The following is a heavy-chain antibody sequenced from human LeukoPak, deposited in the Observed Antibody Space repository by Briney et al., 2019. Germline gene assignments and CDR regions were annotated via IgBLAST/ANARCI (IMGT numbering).Heavy chain of an antibody. CDR2: VHASGSP. CDR1: AGSISPYY. Sequence: SETLSLTRTVSAGSISPYYWSWIRQPAGKALEWIGRVHASGSPNYNPSLKSRVIISVDRSKNQFSLNLNSVTAADTAVYYCARGGTYGSGSDQHTTLDYWGQGTQVTVSS. J-gene: IGHJ4*02. D-gene: IGHD3-10*01. V-gene: IGHV4-4*07. CDR3: ARGGTYGSGSDQHTTLDY.